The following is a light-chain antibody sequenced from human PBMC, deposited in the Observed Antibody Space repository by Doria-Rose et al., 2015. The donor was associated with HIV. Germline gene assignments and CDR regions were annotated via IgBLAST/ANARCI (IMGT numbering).Light chain of an antibody. CDR1: QSVRSN. CDR3: QQYNNWPPYT. Sequence: TQPPATPSVSPGERATLSCRASQSVRSNLAWYQQKPGQAPRLLIYGASTRATGIPARFSGSGSETEFTLTISSLQSEDFAVYYCQQYNNWPPYTFGQGTKLEIK. V-gene: IGKV3-15*01. CDR2: GAS. J-gene: IGKJ2*01.